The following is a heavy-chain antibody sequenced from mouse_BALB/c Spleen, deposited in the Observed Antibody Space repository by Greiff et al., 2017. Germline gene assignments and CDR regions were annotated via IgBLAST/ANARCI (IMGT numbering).Heavy chain of an antibody. Sequence: QVQLQQSGAELVKPGASVKLSCKASGYTFTSYWMHWVKQRPGQGLEWIGEIDPSDSYTNYNQKFKGKATLTVDKSSSTAYMQLSSLTSEDSAVYYCAPYYDYPFAYWGQGTLVTVSA. CDR2: IDPSDSYT. J-gene: IGHJ3*01. CDR3: APYYDYPFAY. CDR1: GYTFTSYW. D-gene: IGHD2-4*01. V-gene: IGHV1-69*02.